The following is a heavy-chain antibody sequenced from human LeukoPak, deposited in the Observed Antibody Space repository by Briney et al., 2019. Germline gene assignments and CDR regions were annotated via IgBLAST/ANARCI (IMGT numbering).Heavy chain of an antibody. Sequence: GGSLRLSCAASGFTFSSYSMNWVRQAPGKGLEWVSYISSSSTIYYADSVKGRFTISRDNAKNSLYLQMNSLRAEDTAVYYCAREEWRKGVVGATTHYYYMDVWGKGTTVTVS. CDR1: GFTFSSYS. D-gene: IGHD1-26*01. CDR3: AREEWRKGVVGATTHYYYMDV. J-gene: IGHJ6*03. CDR2: ISSSSTI. V-gene: IGHV3-48*04.